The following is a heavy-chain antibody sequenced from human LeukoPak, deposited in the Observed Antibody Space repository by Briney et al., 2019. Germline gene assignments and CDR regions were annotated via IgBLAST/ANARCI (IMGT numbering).Heavy chain of an antibody. V-gene: IGHV3-53*01. CDR2: IYSGGST. J-gene: IGHJ3*02. Sequence: GGSLRLSCAASGFTVSSNYMSWVRHAPGKGLEWVSVIYSGGSTYYADSVQGRFTISRDNSKNTLYVQMNSLRAEDTAVYYCARMTPMNAFEIWGQGTMVTVSS. CDR1: GFTVSSNY. CDR3: ARMTPMNAFEI.